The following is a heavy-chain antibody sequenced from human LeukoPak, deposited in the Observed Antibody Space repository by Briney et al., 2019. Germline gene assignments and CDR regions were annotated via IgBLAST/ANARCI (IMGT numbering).Heavy chain of an antibody. Sequence: GGSLRLSCAASGFTFSSYGMHWVRQAPGKGLEWVAVISYDGSNKYYADSVRGRFTISRDNSKNTLYLQMNSLRAEDTAVYYCAEEVYSSGWFNYYYYGMDVWGQGTTVTVSS. CDR2: ISYDGSNK. D-gene: IGHD6-19*01. CDR3: AEEVYSSGWFNYYYYGMDV. J-gene: IGHJ6*02. CDR1: GFTFSSYG. V-gene: IGHV3-30*18.